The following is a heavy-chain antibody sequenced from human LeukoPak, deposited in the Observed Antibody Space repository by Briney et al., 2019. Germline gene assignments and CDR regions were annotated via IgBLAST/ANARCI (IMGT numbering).Heavy chain of an antibody. CDR2: IIPIFGTA. CDR1: GGTFSSYA. V-gene: IGHV1-69*13. J-gene: IGHJ4*02. CDR3: ARFRSGYYGSGSYYIFDY. Sequence: GASVKVSCKASGGTFSSYAISWVRQAPGQGLERMGGIIPIFGTANYAQKFQGRVTITADESTSTAYMELSSLRYEDTAVYYCARFRSGYYGSGSYYIFDYWGQGTLVTVSS. D-gene: IGHD3-10*01.